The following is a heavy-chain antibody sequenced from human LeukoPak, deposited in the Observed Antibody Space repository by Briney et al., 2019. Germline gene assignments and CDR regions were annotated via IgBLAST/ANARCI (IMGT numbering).Heavy chain of an antibody. CDR3: AKEFSSDFWSGPIDQ. CDR1: GFTFSSYA. CDR2: VTGSGVTT. J-gene: IGHJ4*02. D-gene: IGHD3-3*01. Sequence: GSLRLSCAASGFTFSSYAMSWVRQAPGKGLEWVSTVTGSGVTTYYEDSVKGRFTVSRDNSKNTLYLQMNSLRAEDTAIYFCAKEFSSDFWSGPIDQWGQGTLVTVSS. V-gene: IGHV3-23*01.